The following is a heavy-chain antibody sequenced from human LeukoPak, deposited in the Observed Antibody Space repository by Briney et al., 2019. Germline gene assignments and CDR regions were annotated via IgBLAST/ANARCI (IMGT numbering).Heavy chain of an antibody. CDR1: GGSISSYY. CDR2: IYYSGST. V-gene: IGHV4-59*01. D-gene: IGHD3-22*01. CDR3: ARANYYDSSGFDC. Sequence: SETLSLTCTVSGGSISSYYWSWIRQPPGKGLEWIGYIYYSGSTNYNPSLKSRVTISVDTSKNQFSLKLSSVTAADTAVYYCARANYYDSSGFDCWGQGTLVTVSS. J-gene: IGHJ4*02.